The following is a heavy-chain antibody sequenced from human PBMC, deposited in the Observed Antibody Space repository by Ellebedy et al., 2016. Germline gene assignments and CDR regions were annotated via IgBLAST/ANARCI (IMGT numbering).Heavy chain of an antibody. Sequence: SETLSLTCIASGGSISRCYRSWIRQPPGRGLEWHGNVYYTGTTNYNPSLQSRVTISLDTSKNQFSLSLTSVTAADTAVYYCARIGGVSFGERHIDYWGQGTLVTVSS. D-gene: IGHD3-10*01. V-gene: IGHV4-59*01. J-gene: IGHJ4*02. CDR3: ARIGGVSFGERHIDY. CDR1: GGSISRCY. CDR2: VYYTGTT.